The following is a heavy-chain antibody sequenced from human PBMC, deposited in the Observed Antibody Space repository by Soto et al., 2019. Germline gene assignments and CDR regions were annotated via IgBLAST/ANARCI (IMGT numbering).Heavy chain of an antibody. CDR1: GGSFSGYY. V-gene: IGHV4-34*01. Sequence: SETLSLTCAVYGGSFSGYYWSRIRQPPGKGLEWIGEINHSGSTNYNPSLKSRVTISVDTSKNQFSLKLSSVTAADTAVYYCARVDRYCGGDCYSYYYYGMDVWGQGTTVTVSS. CDR3: ARVDRYCGGDCYSYYYYGMDV. J-gene: IGHJ6*02. CDR2: INHSGST. D-gene: IGHD2-21*02.